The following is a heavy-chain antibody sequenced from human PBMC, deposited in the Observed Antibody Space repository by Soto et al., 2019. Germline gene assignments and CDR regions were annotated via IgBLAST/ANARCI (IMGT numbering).Heavy chain of an antibody. CDR1: GFTFSSYA. Sequence: GGSLRLSCAASGFTFSSYAMSWVRQAPGKGQEWVAAIRGGGGSTYYADSVRGRFTISRDNSKNTLYLQMNSLRAEDTTVYYCATGGSGGSCYCKAFDIWGQGTMVTVSS. CDR2: IRGGGGST. CDR3: ATGGSGGSCYCKAFDI. D-gene: IGHD2-15*01. V-gene: IGHV3-23*01. J-gene: IGHJ3*02.